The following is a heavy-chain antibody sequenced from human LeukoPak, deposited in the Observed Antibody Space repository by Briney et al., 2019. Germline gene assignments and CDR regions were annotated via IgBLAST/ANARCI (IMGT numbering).Heavy chain of an antibody. D-gene: IGHD1-14*01. CDR3: ATGYY. J-gene: IGHJ4*02. Sequence: QPGGSLRLSCAASGFTVSSNYLSWVRQAPGKGLEWVSVIYSGGATYYAESVKGRFTISRDNSKNMLYLQVNSLGAEDTAVYYCATGYYWGQGTLVTVSS. CDR2: IYSGGAT. V-gene: IGHV3-66*01. CDR1: GFTVSSNY.